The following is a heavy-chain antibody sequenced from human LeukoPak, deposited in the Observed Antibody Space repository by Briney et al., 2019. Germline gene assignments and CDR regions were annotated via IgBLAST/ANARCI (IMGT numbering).Heavy chain of an antibody. CDR2: ISGSGDYT. CDR1: GFTFSTYA. V-gene: IGHV3-23*01. CDR3: AKGNRSGREN. J-gene: IGHJ4*02. D-gene: IGHD1-1*01. Sequence: PGGSLRLSCAASGFTFSTYAMSWVRQAPGKGLEWVSIISGSGDYTNYADSVKGRFTISRDNSKNTFYVQMNSLRAEDTAVYYCAKGNRSGRENWGQGTLVTVSS.